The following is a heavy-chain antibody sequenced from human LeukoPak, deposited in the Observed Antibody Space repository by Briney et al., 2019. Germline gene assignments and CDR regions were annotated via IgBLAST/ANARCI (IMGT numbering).Heavy chain of an antibody. V-gene: IGHV4-4*07. CDR2: IYSTGST. J-gene: IGHJ4*02. CDR1: GGSISSYY. CDR3: ARQIASAGTAGFDF. Sequence: SETLSLTCTVSGGSISSYYWSWIRQPAGKGLEWIGRIYSTGSTNYNPSLKSRVTMSVDTSKNQFSLRLRSETAADTAVYYCARQIASAGTAGFDFWGQGALVTASS. D-gene: IGHD6-13*01.